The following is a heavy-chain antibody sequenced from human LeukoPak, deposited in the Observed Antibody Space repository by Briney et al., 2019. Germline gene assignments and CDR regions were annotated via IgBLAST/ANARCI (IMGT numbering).Heavy chain of an antibody. CDR3: ARYTAMVFDY. D-gene: IGHD5-18*01. V-gene: IGHV4-34*01. CDR1: GGSFSGYY. Sequence: PSETLSLTCAVYGGSFSGYYWSWIRQPPGKGLEWIGEINHSGSTNYSPSLKSRVTISVDTSKNQFSLKLSSVTAADTAVYYCARYTAMVFDYWGQGTLVTVSS. CDR2: INHSGST. J-gene: IGHJ4*02.